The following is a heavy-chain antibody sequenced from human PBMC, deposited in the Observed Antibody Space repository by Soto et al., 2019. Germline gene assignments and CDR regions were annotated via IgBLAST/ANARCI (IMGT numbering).Heavy chain of an antibody. CDR1: GFTFSNYA. CDR3: ANDDSTGYNPSLDY. CDR2: ITYSGDAT. V-gene: IGHV3-23*01. Sequence: GGSLRLSCAASGFTFSNYAMNWVRQAPGKGLEWVSTITYSGDATHYTDSVRGRFTISRDNSKNTLYLQMHSLRAEDTAVYYCANDDSTGYNPSLDYWGQGSLVTVSS. D-gene: IGHD3-22*01. J-gene: IGHJ4*02.